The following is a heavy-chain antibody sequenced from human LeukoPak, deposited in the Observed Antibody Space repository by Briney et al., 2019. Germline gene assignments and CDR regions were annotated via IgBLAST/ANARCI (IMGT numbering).Heavy chain of an antibody. CDR3: ARRPSYSYGGPLFDS. D-gene: IGHD5-18*01. J-gene: IGHJ4*02. Sequence: SETLSLTCTVSGGSISSSTWWSWVRQPPGKGLEWIGEIYHSGSTKYNPSLTSRVTISVDKSKNQFSLKLSSVTAADTAVYYCARRPSYSYGGPLFDSWGQGTLVTVSS. CDR1: GGSISSSTW. V-gene: IGHV4-4*02. CDR2: IYHSGST.